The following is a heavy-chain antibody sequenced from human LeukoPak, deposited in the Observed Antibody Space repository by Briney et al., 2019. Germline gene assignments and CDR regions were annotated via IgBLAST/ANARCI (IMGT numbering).Heavy chain of an antibody. CDR3: AKDIVGGGDDY. J-gene: IGHJ4*02. D-gene: IGHD2-21*02. CDR2: ISPSGDIT. V-gene: IGHV3-23*01. Sequence: PGGSLRLSCAASGFIFSSHGMNWVRQAPGKGLEWVSGISPSGDITYYADSVKGRFTISRDNAKNSIYLQMNSLRVEDTAVYYCAKDIVGGGDDYWGQGTLVTVSS. CDR1: GFIFSSHG.